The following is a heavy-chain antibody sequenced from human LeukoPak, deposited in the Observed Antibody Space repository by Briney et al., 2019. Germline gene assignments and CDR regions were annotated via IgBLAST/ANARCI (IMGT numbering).Heavy chain of an antibody. CDR2: IYSGGST. J-gene: IGHJ3*02. CDR3: ARATGAQDDAFDI. V-gene: IGHV3-53*01. Sequence: GGSLRLSCAASGFTFSSYAMSWVRQAPGKGLEWVSVIYSGGSTYYADSVKGRFTISRDNSKNTLYLQMNSLRAEDTAVYYCARATGAQDDAFDIWGQGTMVTVSS. D-gene: IGHD4-11*01. CDR1: GFTFSSYA.